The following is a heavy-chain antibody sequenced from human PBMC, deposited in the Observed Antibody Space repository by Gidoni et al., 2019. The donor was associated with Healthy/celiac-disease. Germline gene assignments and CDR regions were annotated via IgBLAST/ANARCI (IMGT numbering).Heavy chain of an antibody. CDR3: TRRRGGSGWYPFDY. J-gene: IGHJ4*02. CDR2: IRSKANSYAT. Sequence: EVQLVESGGGLVQPGGSLKLSCAASGFTFSGSAMHWVRQASGTGLEWVGRIRSKANSYATAYAASVKGRFTISRDDSKNTAYLQMNSLKTEDTAVYYCTRRRGGSGWYPFDYWGQGTLVTVSS. CDR1: GFTFSGSA. V-gene: IGHV3-73*02. D-gene: IGHD6-19*01.